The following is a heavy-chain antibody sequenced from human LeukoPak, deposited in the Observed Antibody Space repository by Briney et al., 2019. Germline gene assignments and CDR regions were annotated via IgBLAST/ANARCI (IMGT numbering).Heavy chain of an antibody. J-gene: IGHJ5*02. CDR1: GGTFSSYA. D-gene: IGHD3-9*01. Sequence: SVKVSCKASGGTFSSYAISWVRQAPGQGLEWMGRIIPIFGTANYAQKFQGRVTITTDESTSTAYMELSSLRSEDTAVYYCARDTESTVEVLRCFDWSDNWFDPWGQGTLVTVSS. V-gene: IGHV1-69*05. CDR2: IIPIFGTA. CDR3: ARDTESTVEVLRCFDWSDNWFDP.